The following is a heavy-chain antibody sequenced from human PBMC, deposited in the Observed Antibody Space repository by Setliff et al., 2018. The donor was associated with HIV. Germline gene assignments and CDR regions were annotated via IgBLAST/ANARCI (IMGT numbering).Heavy chain of an antibody. CDR3: ARNTYYYDSSGSGGYYFDY. V-gene: IGHV1-18*01. J-gene: IGHJ4*02. D-gene: IGHD3-22*01. CDR1: GYTFTSYG. Sequence: ASVKGSCKASGYTFTSYGISWVRQAPGQGLEWMGWISAYNGNTNYAQKLQGRVTMTTDTSTSTAYMELRSLRSDDTAVYYCARNTYYYDSSGSGGYYFDYWGQGTLVTVSS. CDR2: ISAYNGNT.